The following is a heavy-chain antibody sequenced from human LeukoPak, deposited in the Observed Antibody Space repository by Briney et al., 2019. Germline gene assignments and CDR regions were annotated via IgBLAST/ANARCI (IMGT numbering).Heavy chain of an antibody. CDR1: GGSFSGYY. J-gene: IGHJ6*02. CDR3: ARATDDEFYLYYGMDV. D-gene: IGHD3-16*01. CDR2: ISQSGST. V-gene: IGHV4-34*01. Sequence: PSETLSLTCAVYGGSFSGYYWSWIRQPPGRGLEWIGEISQSGSTNYNPSLKSRITMSVDTSKNQFSLQLRSMTAADTAVYFCARATDDEFYLYYGMDVWGQGTTVTVSS.